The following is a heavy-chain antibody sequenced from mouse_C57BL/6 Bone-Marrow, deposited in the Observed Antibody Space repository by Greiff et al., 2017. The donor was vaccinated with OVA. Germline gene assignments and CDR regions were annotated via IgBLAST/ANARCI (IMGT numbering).Heavy chain of an antibody. D-gene: IGHD1-1*01. J-gene: IGHJ3*01. CDR2: INPGSGGT. V-gene: IGHV1-54*01. CDR3: ARGNYGSSSWFAY. CDR1: GYAFTNYL. Sequence: VQLQQSGAELVRPGTSVKVSCKASGYAFTNYLIEWVKQRPGQGLEWIGVINPGSGGTNYNEKFQGKATLTADKSSSTAYMQLSSLTSEDSAVYFCARGNYGSSSWFAYWGQGTLVTVSA.